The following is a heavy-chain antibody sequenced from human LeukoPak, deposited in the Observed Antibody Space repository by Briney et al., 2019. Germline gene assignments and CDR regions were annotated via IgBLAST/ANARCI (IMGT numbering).Heavy chain of an antibody. V-gene: IGHV4-59*12. Sequence: SETLSLTCTVSGGSISSYYWSWIRQPPGKGLEWIGYIYYSGSTNYNPSLKSRVTTSVDTSKNQFSLKLTSVTAADTAVYYCARDRLRLLPAFDIWGQGTMVTVSS. CDR2: IYYSGST. D-gene: IGHD6-19*01. J-gene: IGHJ3*02. CDR3: ARDRLRLLPAFDI. CDR1: GGSISSYY.